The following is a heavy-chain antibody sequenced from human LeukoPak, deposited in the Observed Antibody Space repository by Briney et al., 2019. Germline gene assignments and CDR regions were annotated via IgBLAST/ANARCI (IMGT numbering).Heavy chain of an antibody. Sequence: PGGSLRLSCAASGFSFSNFAMSWVRQAPGKGLEWVSAISGSGGSTYYADSVKGRFTISRDNSKNTLYLQMNSLRAEDTAVYYCAKKGDVVVVAATPFDYWGQGTLVTVSS. V-gene: IGHV3-23*01. CDR1: GFSFSNFA. CDR2: ISGSGGST. D-gene: IGHD2-15*01. CDR3: AKKGDVVVVAATPFDY. J-gene: IGHJ4*02.